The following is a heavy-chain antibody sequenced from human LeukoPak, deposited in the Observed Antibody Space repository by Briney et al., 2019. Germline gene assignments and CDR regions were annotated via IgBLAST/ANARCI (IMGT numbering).Heavy chain of an antibody. D-gene: IGHD2-2*01. Sequence: PGGSLRLSCAASGFTFSSYGMHWVRQAPGKGLELVAFIRYDGSNKYYADSVKGRFTISRDNSKNTLYLQMNSLRAEDTAVYYCAKDHRIFGYQLLPQGCGQGTLITVSS. J-gene: IGHJ1*01. CDR1: GFTFSSYG. CDR2: IRYDGSNK. V-gene: IGHV3-30*02. CDR3: AKDHRIFGYQLLPQG.